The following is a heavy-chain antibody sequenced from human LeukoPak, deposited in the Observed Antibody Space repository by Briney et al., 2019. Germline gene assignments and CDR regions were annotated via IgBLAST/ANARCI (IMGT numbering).Heavy chain of an antibody. V-gene: IGHV3-7*01. Sequence: GGSLRLSCAASGFTFSSYWMSWVRQAPGKGLEWVANIKQDGSEKYYVDSVKGRFTISRDNAKNSLYLQMNSLRAEDTAVYYCARGGSSYDYVWGSYRYGGNYWGQGTLVTVPS. J-gene: IGHJ4*02. D-gene: IGHD3-16*02. CDR3: ARGGSSYDYVWGSYRYGGNY. CDR1: GFTFSSYW. CDR2: IKQDGSEK.